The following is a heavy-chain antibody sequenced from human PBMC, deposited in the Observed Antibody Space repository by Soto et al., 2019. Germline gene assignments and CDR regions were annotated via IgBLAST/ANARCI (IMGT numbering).Heavy chain of an antibody. Sequence: QVQLVQSGAEVKKPGASVKVSCKASGYTFTSYGISWVRQAPGQGLEWMGWSSAYNGNTNYAQKLQGRVPMTTDTSTTTAYMELRRLRSDATAVYCCASVFMGSGGYPKIYYYCYYMDVWGKGTRVTVSS. D-gene: IGHD3-10*01. V-gene: IGHV1-18*01. CDR2: SSAYNGNT. J-gene: IGHJ6*03. CDR3: ASVFMGSGGYPKIYYYCYYMDV. CDR1: GYTFTSYG.